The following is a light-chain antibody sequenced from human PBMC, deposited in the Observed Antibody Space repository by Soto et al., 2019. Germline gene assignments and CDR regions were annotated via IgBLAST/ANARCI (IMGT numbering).Light chain of an antibody. CDR2: GAS. CDR1: QSVSSN. J-gene: IGKJ2*01. Sequence: EIVMTQSPATLSLSPGQRATLSCRASQSVSSNLAWYQQILGQAPRLLISGASTRATGIPARFTGSGSGTEFTLTISSLQSEDFEVYYCQQYNNWHHYFGKGTKVDIX. V-gene: IGKV3-15*01. CDR3: QQYNNWHHY.